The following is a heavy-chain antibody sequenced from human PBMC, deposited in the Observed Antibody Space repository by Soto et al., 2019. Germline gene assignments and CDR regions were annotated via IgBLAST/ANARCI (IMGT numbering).Heavy chain of an antibody. CDR1: GVTIRTYA. V-gene: IGHV3-23*01. Sequence: PGGSLRLSCVASGVTIRTYAMSWVRRAPGRGLEWVSGISASGTYTYYADSVKGRFTITKDTSKNQVALTMSNMDPVDTATYYCVHTGYSYDPFGYWGRGTLVTVSS. D-gene: IGHD5-18*01. CDR3: VHTGYSYDPFGY. J-gene: IGHJ4*02. CDR2: ISASGTYT.